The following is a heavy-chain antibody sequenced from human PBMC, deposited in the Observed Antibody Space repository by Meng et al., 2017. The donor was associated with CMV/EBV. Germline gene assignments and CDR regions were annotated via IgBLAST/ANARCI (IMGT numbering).Heavy chain of an antibody. J-gene: IGHJ4*02. CDR1: GGSFSGYY. CDR2: INHSGST. Sequence: GSLRLSCAVYGGSFSGYYWSWIRQPPGKGLEWIGEINHSGSTNYNPSLKSRVTISVDTSKNQFSLKLSSVTAADTAVYYCARAALAAAGTGCDYWGQGTLVTVSS. D-gene: IGHD6-13*01. V-gene: IGHV4-34*01. CDR3: ARAALAAAGTGCDY.